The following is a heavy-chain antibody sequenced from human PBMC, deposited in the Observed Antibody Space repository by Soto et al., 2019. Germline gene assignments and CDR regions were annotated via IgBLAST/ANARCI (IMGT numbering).Heavy chain of an antibody. CDR1: GFTFSSYA. V-gene: IGHV3-23*01. D-gene: IGHD1-1*01. Sequence: EVQLLESGGGLVQPGGSLRLSCAASGFTFSSYAMSWVRQAPGKGLEWVSAISGSGGSTYYADSVKGRFTISRDNSKNTLYLQMNSLRAEDTAVYYCAKERYNWNDWGTTGYFDYWGQGTLVTVSS. CDR3: AKERYNWNDWGTTGYFDY. CDR2: ISGSGGST. J-gene: IGHJ4*02.